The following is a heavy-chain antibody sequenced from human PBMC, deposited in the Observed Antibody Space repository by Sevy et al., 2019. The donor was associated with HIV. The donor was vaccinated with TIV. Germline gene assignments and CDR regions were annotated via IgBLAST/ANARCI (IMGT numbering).Heavy chain of an antibody. CDR2: MGYDGSKI. D-gene: IGHD2-8*01. CDR3: ARDPRMYGDYLLAYFDY. J-gene: IGHJ4*02. CDR1: GFTPGPYG. V-gene: IGHV3-33*01. Sequence: GGSLRLSFAGSGFTPGPYGLHWVRQAPGKGREGVAVMGYDGSKIYYADSVKARFTISRDNSKNTLFLQMDSLRAEDTAIYYCARDPRMYGDYLLAYFDYWGQGTLVTVSS.